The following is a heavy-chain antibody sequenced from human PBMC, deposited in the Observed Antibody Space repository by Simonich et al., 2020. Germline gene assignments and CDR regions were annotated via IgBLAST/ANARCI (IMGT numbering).Heavy chain of an antibody. CDR1: GFTFSSYA. Sequence: GGGLVQPWGSLRLSCAASGFTFSSYAMSWVRRGPGKVLEWVSAISGSGGSTYYADSVKGRFTISRDNSKYTRYLHMNSLRAEDTAVYYCEKDLGGRINMIVVVIDAFDIWGQETMVTVSS. CDR3: EKDLGGRINMIVVVIDAFDI. J-gene: IGHJ3*02. V-gene: IGHV3-23*01. CDR2: ISGSGGST. D-gene: IGHD3-22*01.